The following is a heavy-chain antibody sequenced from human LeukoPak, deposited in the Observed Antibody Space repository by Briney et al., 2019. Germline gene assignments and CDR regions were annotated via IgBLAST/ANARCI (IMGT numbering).Heavy chain of an antibody. CDR1: GGSISSSSYY. V-gene: IGHV4-39*07. Sequence: TSETLSLTCTVSGGSISSSSYYWGWIRQPLGKGLEWIGSIYYSGSTYYNPSLKSRVTISVDTSKNQFSLKLSSVTAADTAVYYCARDDNYYDPARIDYWGQGTLVTVSS. D-gene: IGHD3-22*01. CDR2: IYYSGST. CDR3: ARDDNYYDPARIDY. J-gene: IGHJ4*02.